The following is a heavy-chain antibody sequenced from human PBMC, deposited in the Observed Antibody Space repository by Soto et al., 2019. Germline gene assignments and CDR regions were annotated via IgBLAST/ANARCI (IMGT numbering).Heavy chain of an antibody. Sequence: QVQLQQWGAGLLKPSETLSLTCAVYGGSFSGYYWSWIRQPPGKGLEWIGEINHSGSTNYNPSLKSRVNISVDTSKHQFSLKLSSVTAADTAVYYCARAQLYIAAGPVTAKHWFDPWGQGTLVTVSS. CDR1: GGSFSGYY. CDR2: INHSGST. CDR3: ARAQLYIAAGPVTAKHWFDP. D-gene: IGHD6-6*01. J-gene: IGHJ5*02. V-gene: IGHV4-34*01.